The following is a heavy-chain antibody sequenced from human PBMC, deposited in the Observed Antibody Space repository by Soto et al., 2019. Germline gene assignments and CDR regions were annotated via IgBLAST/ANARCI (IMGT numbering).Heavy chain of an antibody. J-gene: IGHJ6*02. D-gene: IGHD2-15*01. CDR1: GFTFSSYS. Sequence: PGGSLRLSCAASGFTFSSYSMNWVRQAPGKGLEWVSSISSSSSYIYYADSVKGRFTISRDNAKNSLYLQMNSLRAEDTAVYYCARDIVLRVVVVAASYGMDVWGQGTTVTVSS. CDR3: ARDIVLRVVVVAASYGMDV. CDR2: ISSSSSYI. V-gene: IGHV3-21*01.